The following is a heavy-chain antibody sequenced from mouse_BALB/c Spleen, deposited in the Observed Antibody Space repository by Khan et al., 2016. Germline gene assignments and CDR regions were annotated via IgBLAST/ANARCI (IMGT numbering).Heavy chain of an antibody. CDR1: GYSFTGYI. V-gene: IGHV1-18*01. J-gene: IGHJ4*01. Sequence: VRLQQSGPELVKPGASMKISCKAPGYSFTGYIMNWVKQSHGMNLEWIGLINPDNDGTSYNQKFRGKDTLTVDKSSSTAYMELLSLTSEDSAVYYCAREDYGYSYYYAMDYWGQGTSVTVSS. CDR3: AREDYGYSYYYAMDY. CDR2: INPDNDGT. D-gene: IGHD1-2*01.